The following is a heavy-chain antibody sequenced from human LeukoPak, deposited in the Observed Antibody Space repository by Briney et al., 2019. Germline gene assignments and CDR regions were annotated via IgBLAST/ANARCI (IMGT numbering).Heavy chain of an antibody. CDR1: GFTFSSYT. CDR3: AREGAARGAFDI. V-gene: IGHV3-21*01. J-gene: IGHJ3*02. D-gene: IGHD1-26*01. Sequence: MPGGSLRLSCAASGFTFSSYTMNWVRQAPGKGLEWVSSISSSSSYIYYVDSVKGRFTISRDNAKNSLYLQMNSLRAEDTAVYYCAREGAARGAFDIWGQGTMVTVPS. CDR2: ISSSSSYI.